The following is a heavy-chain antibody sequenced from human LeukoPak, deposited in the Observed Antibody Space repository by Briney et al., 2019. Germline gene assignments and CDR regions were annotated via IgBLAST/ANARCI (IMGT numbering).Heavy chain of an antibody. D-gene: IGHD3-16*01. J-gene: IGHJ3*02. Sequence: ASVKVSCKASGYTFTSYAMHWVRQAPGQRLEWMGWINAGNGNTKYSQKFQGRVTITRDTSASTAYMELSSLRSEDTAVYYCARIMIEKMPGDDAFDIWGQGTMVTVSS. CDR3: ARIMIEKMPGDDAFDI. CDR1: GYTFTSYA. V-gene: IGHV1-3*01. CDR2: INAGNGNT.